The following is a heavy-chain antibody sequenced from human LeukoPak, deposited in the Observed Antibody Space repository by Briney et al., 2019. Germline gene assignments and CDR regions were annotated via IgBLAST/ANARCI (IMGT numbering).Heavy chain of an antibody. J-gene: IGHJ4*02. CDR1: GGSFSGYY. CDR2: ISHSGST. CDR3: ARVENYGSGSLDY. V-gene: IGHV4-34*01. D-gene: IGHD3-10*01. Sequence: SETLSLTCAVYGGSFSGYYWSWIRQPPGKGLEWIGEISHSGSTNYNPSLKSRVTISVDTSKNQFSLKLSSVTAADTAVYYCARVENYGSGSLDYWGQGTLVTVSS.